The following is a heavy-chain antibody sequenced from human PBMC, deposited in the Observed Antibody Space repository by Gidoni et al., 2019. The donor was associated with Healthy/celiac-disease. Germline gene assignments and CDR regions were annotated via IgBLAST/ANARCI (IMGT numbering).Heavy chain of an antibody. CDR2: ISSSGSTR. CDR3: ARMGIVGATDDY. J-gene: IGHJ4*02. D-gene: IGHD1-26*01. Sequence: EVQLVASGGGLVQPGGSLRLSCAASGFTFSSYEMNWVRQAPGKGLEWVSYISSSGSTRYYADSVKGRFTISRDNAKNSLYLQMNSLRAEDTAVYYCARMGIVGATDDYWGQGTLVTVSS. CDR1: GFTFSSYE. V-gene: IGHV3-48*03.